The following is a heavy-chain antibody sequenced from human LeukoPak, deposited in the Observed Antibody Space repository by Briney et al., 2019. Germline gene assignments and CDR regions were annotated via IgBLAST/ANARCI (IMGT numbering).Heavy chain of an antibody. Sequence: GGSLRLSCSASGFTFSSYAMHWVRQAPGKGLEYVSAISSNGGSTYYADSVKGRFTISRDNSKNTLYLQMSSLRAEDTAVYYCVKGGFSQGRLRCFDWLLQRDYFDYWGQGTLVTVSS. D-gene: IGHD3-9*01. CDR2: ISSNGGST. CDR1: GFTFSSYA. V-gene: IGHV3-64D*06. CDR3: VKGGFSQGRLRCFDWLLQRDYFDY. J-gene: IGHJ4*02.